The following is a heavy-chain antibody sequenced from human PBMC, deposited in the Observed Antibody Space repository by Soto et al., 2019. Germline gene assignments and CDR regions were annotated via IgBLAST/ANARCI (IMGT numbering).Heavy chain of an antibody. CDR1: GGSISSYY. CDR2: IYYSGST. D-gene: IGHD3-10*01. Sequence: QVQLQESGPGLVKPSETLSLTCTVSGGSISSYYWSWIRQPPGKGLEWIGYIYYSGSTNYNPSLKRRVTIXXHXSXXQFSLKLSSVTAADTAVYYCARDRRTTMGIHWSDPWGQGTLVTVSS. V-gene: IGHV4-59*01. CDR3: ARDRRTTMGIHWSDP. J-gene: IGHJ5*02.